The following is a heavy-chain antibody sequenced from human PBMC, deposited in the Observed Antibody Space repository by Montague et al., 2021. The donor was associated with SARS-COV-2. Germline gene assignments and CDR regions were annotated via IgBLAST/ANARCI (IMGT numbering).Heavy chain of an antibody. CDR1: GFSLDTSGAG. J-gene: IGHJ5*02. CDR2: IYWNNGK. CDR3: AHREVDNNGYSWFDP. Sequence: PALVKPTQTLTLICSFSGFSLDTSGAGVAWIRQPPGKALEWLATIYWNNGKHYNSSLNSRLSISKDTSKNQAVLIMTDVDPADTATYLCAHREVDNNGYSWFDPWGQGTLVTVSS. D-gene: IGHD5-18*01. V-gene: IGHV2-5*01.